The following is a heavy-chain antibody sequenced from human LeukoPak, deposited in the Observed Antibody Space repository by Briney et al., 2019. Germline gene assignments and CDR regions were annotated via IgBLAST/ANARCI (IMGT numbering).Heavy chain of an antibody. Sequence: SETLSLTCTDPVGSISSYYWSWIREPPGKGLERIGYIFYSGSTNYNPSLKSRVTISVDTSKNQFSLKLSSVTAADTAVYYCARVGGTAGRDYYYYGMDVWGQGTTVTVSS. J-gene: IGHJ6*02. CDR2: IFYSGST. CDR1: VGSISSYY. D-gene: IGHD1-1*01. CDR3: ARVGGTAGRDYYYYGMDV. V-gene: IGHV4-59*01.